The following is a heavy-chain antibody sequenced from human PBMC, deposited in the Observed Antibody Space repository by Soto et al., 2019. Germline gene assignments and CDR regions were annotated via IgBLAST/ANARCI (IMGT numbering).Heavy chain of an antibody. CDR1: VYTFTSYG. D-gene: IGHD3-10*01. J-gene: IGHJ4*02. Sequence: QVQLVQSGAEVKKPGASVKVSCKASVYTFTSYGISWVRQAPGQGLEWMGWISTYNGNTKYAQKRQGRVTMTTDTSTSTAYMEVRSLRSDDTAVFYCAREMVRGVGSDYWGQVTLVTVSS. CDR3: AREMVRGVGSDY. CDR2: ISTYNGNT. V-gene: IGHV1-18*01.